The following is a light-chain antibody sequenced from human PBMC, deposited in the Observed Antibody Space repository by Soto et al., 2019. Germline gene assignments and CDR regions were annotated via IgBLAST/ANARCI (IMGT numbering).Light chain of an antibody. CDR2: KAS. V-gene: IGKV1-13*02. CDR1: QGISSA. CDR3: QQYNSYSWT. J-gene: IGKJ1*01. Sequence: AIQLTQSPSSLSASVGDRVPITCRASQGISSALAWYQQKPGKATQLLIYKASSLESGVPSRLSGSGSGTEFPLTISSLQPDDFATYYCQQYNSYSWTFGQGTKVDIK.